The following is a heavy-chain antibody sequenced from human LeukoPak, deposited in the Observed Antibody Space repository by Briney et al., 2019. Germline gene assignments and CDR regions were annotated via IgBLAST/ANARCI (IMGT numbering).Heavy chain of an antibody. CDR1: GYTFTGYY. Sequence: GASVKVSCKPSGYTFTGYYLHWVRQAPGQGLEWMGWVNPNSGGTNYAKRFEGRVTMTRDTSISTAYMELSRLTSDDTAVYYCARDYGDSFDYWGQGTLVTVSS. J-gene: IGHJ4*02. CDR3: ARDYGDSFDY. D-gene: IGHD4-17*01. CDR2: VNPNSGGT. V-gene: IGHV1-2*02.